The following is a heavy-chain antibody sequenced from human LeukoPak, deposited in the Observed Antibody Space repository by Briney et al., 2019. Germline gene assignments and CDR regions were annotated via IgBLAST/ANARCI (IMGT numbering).Heavy chain of an antibody. CDR2: IYYHGTT. CDR3: ARAMTSRSRIFDS. CDR1: GDSISDYY. J-gene: IGHJ4*02. Sequence: SETLSLICAVSGDSISDYYWSWIRRPPGKGLEWIAYIYYHGTTSYNPSLKSRVTISLDTSKNQFSLILTSVTATDTAVYYCARAMTSRSRIFDSWGQGSLVTVSS. V-gene: IGHV4-59*01. D-gene: IGHD3-16*02.